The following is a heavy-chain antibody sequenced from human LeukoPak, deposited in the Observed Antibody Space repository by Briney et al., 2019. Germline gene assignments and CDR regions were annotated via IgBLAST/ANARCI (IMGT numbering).Heavy chain of an antibody. CDR1: GFTFSNYW. Sequence: GGSLRLSCTVSGFTFSNYWRTWVRRAPGKGLEWVANINQDGSQKHYVDSVKGRFTISRDNAKNSLYLQMNSLRAEDTAVYYCARGSPWPSREHHFDFWGQGTLVTVSS. J-gene: IGHJ4*02. V-gene: IGHV3-7*01. CDR2: INQDGSQK. CDR3: ARGSPWPSREHHFDF. D-gene: IGHD1/OR15-1a*01.